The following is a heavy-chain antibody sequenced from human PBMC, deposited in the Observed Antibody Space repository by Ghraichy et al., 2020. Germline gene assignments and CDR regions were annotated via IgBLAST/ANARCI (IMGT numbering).Heavy chain of an antibody. D-gene: IGHD2-15*01. CDR3: ATGRISWTRVYYYYYGMDV. CDR1: GYTLTELS. CDR2: FDPEDGET. J-gene: IGHJ6*02. V-gene: IGHV1-24*01. Sequence: ASVKVSCKVSGYTLTELSMHWVRQAPGKGLEWMGGFDPEDGETIYAQKFQGRVTMTEDTSTDTAYMELSSLRSEDTAVYYCATGRISWTRVYYYYYGMDVWGQGTTVTVSS.